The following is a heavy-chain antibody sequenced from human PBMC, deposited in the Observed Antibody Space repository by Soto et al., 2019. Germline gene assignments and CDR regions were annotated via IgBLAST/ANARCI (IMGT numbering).Heavy chain of an antibody. CDR3: ARDLKGYYDFPTRSYPYFDY. Sequence: ASVKVSCKASGYTFTSYGISWVRQAPGQGLEWMGWISAYNGNTNYAQKLQGRVTMTTDTSTSTAYMELRSLRSDDTAVYYCARDLKGYYDFPTRSYPYFDYSGQGTVVTSP. V-gene: IGHV1-18*04. CDR1: GYTFTSYG. J-gene: IGHJ4*02. D-gene: IGHD3-3*01. CDR2: ISAYNGNT.